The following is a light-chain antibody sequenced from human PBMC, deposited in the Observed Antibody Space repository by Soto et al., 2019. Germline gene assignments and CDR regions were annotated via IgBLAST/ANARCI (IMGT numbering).Light chain of an antibody. CDR1: QSVSSN. J-gene: IGKJ1*01. CDR2: GAS. V-gene: IGKV3-15*01. Sequence: EIVMTQSPATLSVSPGERATLSCRASQSVSSNLAWYKQKPGQAPRLLIYGASTRATGIPARFSGSGSGTEFTLTISSLQSEDFAVYHCQQYNNWPRTFGQGTKV. CDR3: QQYNNWPRT.